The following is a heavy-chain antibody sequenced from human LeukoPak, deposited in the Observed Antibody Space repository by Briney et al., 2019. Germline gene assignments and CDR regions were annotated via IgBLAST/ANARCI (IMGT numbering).Heavy chain of an antibody. V-gene: IGHV5-51*01. CDR2: IYPADSDT. CDR3: ARQEDDSGFFDY. J-gene: IGHJ4*02. D-gene: IGHD4-17*01. CDR1: GYSFSTYW. Sequence: GESLKISFKGSGYSFSTYWIGWVRQMPGKGLEWMGIIYPADSDTRYSPSFQGQVTISADKSITTAYLQWSSLKASDTAMYYCARQEDDSGFFDYWGRGTQVTVSS.